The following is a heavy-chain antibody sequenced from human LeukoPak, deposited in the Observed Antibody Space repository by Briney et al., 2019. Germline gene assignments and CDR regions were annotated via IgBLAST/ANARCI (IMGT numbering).Heavy chain of an antibody. D-gene: IGHD2-8*01. CDR1: GFIFSNAW. V-gene: IGHV3-15*01. J-gene: IGHJ5*02. Sequence: GGSLTLLCAPSGFIFSNAWMIWVRHARGRGRGCVGRIKSTADGGTTDYAAPVKGRFIISRDDSKDTLYLQMNSLKAEDTAVYYCTSDRMLYAIHWDVSWFDPWGQGTLVTVSS. CDR3: TSDRMLYAIHWDVSWFDP. CDR2: IKSTADGGTT.